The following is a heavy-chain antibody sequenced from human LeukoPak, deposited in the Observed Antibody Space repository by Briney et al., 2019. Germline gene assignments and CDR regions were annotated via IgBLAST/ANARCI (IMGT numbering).Heavy chain of an antibody. CDR3: ARSIWPRAAAGTFDY. Sequence: PGGSLRLSCAASGFTFSSYAMSWVRQAPGKGLEWVSAISGSGGSTYYADSVKGRFTISRDNSKNTLYLQMNSLRAEDTAVYYCARSIWPRAAAGTFDYWGQGTLVTVSS. CDR1: GFTFSSYA. V-gene: IGHV3-23*01. CDR2: ISGSGGST. J-gene: IGHJ4*02. D-gene: IGHD6-13*01.